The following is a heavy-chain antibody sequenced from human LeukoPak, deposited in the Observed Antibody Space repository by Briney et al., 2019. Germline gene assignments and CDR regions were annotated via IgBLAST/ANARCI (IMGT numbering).Heavy chain of an antibody. D-gene: IGHD6-13*01. CDR3: AKGHSSTWYGTDV. CDR2: ISGSGDST. V-gene: IGHV3-23*01. Sequence: GGSLRLSCAASGFTFSSYTMNWVRQAPGKGLEWVSAISGSGDSTSYADSVKGRFTISRDTSKNTLYLQMNSLRAEDTAVYYCAKGHSSTWYGTDVWGEGTTVTVSS. CDR1: GFTFSSYT. J-gene: IGHJ6*04.